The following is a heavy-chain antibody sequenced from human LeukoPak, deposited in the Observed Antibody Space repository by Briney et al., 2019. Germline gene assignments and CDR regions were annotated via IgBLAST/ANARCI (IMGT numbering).Heavy chain of an antibody. D-gene: IGHD6-13*01. V-gene: IGHV3-23*01. CDR3: AKVINIAAAGGFFDY. Sequence: AGSPRLSCAASGFTFSSYAMSWVRQPPGKGLEWVSAISGSGGSTYYADSVEGRFTISRDNSKNMVYLQMNSLRAEDTALYYFAKVINIAAAGGFFDYWGRGTLVTVSS. CDR1: GFTFSSYA. CDR2: ISGSGGST. J-gene: IGHJ4*02.